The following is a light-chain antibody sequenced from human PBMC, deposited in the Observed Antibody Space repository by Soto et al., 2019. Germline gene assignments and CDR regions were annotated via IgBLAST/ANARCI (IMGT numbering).Light chain of an antibody. CDR2: DVS. Sequence: QSVLTQPASVSGSPGQSITISCTGTSSDVGGYNYVSWYQQHPGKAHKLMIYDVSNRPSGVSNSFSGSKSGNTASLTISEFLVEDEADYYCSSYTSSSTPLCVFGTGTKVTVL. CDR3: SSYTSSSTPLCV. CDR1: SSDVGGYNY. J-gene: IGLJ1*01. V-gene: IGLV2-14*01.